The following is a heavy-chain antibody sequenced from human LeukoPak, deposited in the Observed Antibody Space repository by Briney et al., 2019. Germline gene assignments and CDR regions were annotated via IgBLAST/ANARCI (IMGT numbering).Heavy chain of an antibody. CDR1: GYTFTSYY. D-gene: IGHD6-19*01. CDR2: IIPIFGTA. CDR3: ARDLSGWYSNWFDS. Sequence: SVKVSCKASGYTFTSYYMHWVRQAPGQGLEWMGGIIPIFGTANYAQKFQGRVTITADESTSTAYMELSSLRSEDTAVYYCARDLSGWYSNWFDSWGGGTVVTSSS. J-gene: IGHJ5*01. V-gene: IGHV1-69*13.